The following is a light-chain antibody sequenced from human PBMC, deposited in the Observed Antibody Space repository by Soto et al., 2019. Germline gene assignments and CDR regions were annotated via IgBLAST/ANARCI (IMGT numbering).Light chain of an antibody. CDR2: ATS. V-gene: IGKV1-5*01. J-gene: IGKJ4*01. CDR1: QTITTW. CDR3: QQRSNWPRT. Sequence: DIQVTQSPPTLSASVGDRVTITCRASQTITTWMAWYQQKPGKAPKLLIYATSTLQSGVPAGFSGSGSGTDFTLSIGSLEPDDFAVYYCQQRSNWPRTFGGGTKVDIK.